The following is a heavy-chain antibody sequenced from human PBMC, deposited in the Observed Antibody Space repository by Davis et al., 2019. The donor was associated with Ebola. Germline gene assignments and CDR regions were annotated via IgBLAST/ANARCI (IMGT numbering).Heavy chain of an antibody. D-gene: IGHD6-19*01. V-gene: IGHV7-4-1*02. J-gene: IGHJ6*04. CDR3: AKGPWLVSYYYYGMDV. CDR2: INTNTGNP. CDR1: GYTFTTYA. Sequence: AASVKVSCKASGYTFTTYAMNWVRQAPGQGLGWMGWINTNTGNPTYAQGFTGRFVFSLDTSVSTAYLQISSLKAEDTAVYYCAKGPWLVSYYYYGMDVWGKGTTVTVPS.